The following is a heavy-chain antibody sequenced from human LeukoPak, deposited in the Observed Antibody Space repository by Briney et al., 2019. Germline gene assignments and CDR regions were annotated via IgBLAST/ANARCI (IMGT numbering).Heavy chain of an antibody. CDR1: GGSISSYY. Sequence: SETLSLTCTVSGGSISSYYWSWIRQPPGKGLEWIGYIYTSGSTNYNPSLESRVTISVDTSKNQFSLKLSSVTAADTAVYYCARLAAAGYYYYYMDVWGKGTTVTVSS. D-gene: IGHD6-13*01. J-gene: IGHJ6*03. CDR2: IYTSGST. V-gene: IGHV4-4*09. CDR3: ARLAAAGYYYYYMDV.